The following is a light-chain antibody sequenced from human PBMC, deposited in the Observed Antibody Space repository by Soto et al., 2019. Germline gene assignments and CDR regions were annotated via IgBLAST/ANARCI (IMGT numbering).Light chain of an antibody. CDR2: STD. CDR1: SGSVSTNYY. CDR3: VLYMGSGIPTV. V-gene: IGLV8-61*01. Sequence: QTVVTQEPSFSVSPGGTVTLTCGLSSGSVSTNYYPSWYQQTPGQSPRTLIYSTDIRSSGVPDRFSGSILGNKAALTITGAQADDESGYFCVLYMGSGIPTVFGGGTQLTVL. J-gene: IGLJ3*02.